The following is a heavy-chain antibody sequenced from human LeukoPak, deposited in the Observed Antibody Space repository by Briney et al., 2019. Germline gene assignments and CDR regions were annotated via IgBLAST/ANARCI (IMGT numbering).Heavy chain of an antibody. CDR1: GASISNSGHY. CDR3: ARKGLFDAFDI. J-gene: IGHJ3*02. D-gene: IGHD6-19*01. V-gene: IGHV4-31*03. Sequence: NPSQTLSLTCNVSGASISNSGHYWTRIRQHPGKGLEWIGYIYYSGITYYNPSLKSRLNISVDTSKSQFSLQLNSVTAADTAVYYCARKGLFDAFDILGQGTLVTVSS. CDR2: IYYSGIT.